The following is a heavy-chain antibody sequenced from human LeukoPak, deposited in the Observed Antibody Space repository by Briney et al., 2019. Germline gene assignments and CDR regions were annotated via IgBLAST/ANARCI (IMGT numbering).Heavy chain of an antibody. D-gene: IGHD3-22*01. Sequence: SETLSLTCTVSGGSISSYYWSWLRQPPGKGLEWIGYIYYSGSTNYNPSLKSRVTISVDTSKNQFSLKLSSVTAADTAVYYCARDISSSWPDYYDSSGYYGGGFDYWGQGTLVTVSS. V-gene: IGHV4-59*12. CDR2: IYYSGST. CDR1: GGSISSYY. CDR3: ARDISSSWPDYYDSSGYYGGGFDY. J-gene: IGHJ4*02.